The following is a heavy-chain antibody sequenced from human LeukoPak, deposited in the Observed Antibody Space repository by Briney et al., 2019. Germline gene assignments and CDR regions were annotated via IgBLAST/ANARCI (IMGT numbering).Heavy chain of an antibody. D-gene: IGHD3-22*01. V-gene: IGHV3-21*01. Sequence: GGSLRLSCAASGFTFSSYSMNWVRQAPGKGLEWVSSISSSSSYIYYADSVKGRFTISRDNAKNSLYLQMNSLRAEDTAVYYCARGGPLYYDSSGHDYWGQGTLVTVSS. J-gene: IGHJ4*02. CDR2: ISSSSSYI. CDR1: GFTFSSYS. CDR3: ARGGPLYYDSSGHDY.